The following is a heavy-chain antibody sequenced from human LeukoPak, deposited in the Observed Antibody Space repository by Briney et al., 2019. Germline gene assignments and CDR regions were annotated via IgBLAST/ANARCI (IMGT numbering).Heavy chain of an antibody. J-gene: IGHJ5*02. CDR2: ISGSGGST. V-gene: IGHV3-23*01. Sequence: GGSLRLSCAASGFTFSSYGMSWVRQAPGKGLEWVSAISGSGGSTYYADSVKGRFTISRDNSKNTLYLQMNSLRSEDTAVYYCAREPRSSSRWFDPWGQGTLVTVSS. CDR3: AREPRSSSRWFDP. CDR1: GFTFSSYG. D-gene: IGHD6-6*01.